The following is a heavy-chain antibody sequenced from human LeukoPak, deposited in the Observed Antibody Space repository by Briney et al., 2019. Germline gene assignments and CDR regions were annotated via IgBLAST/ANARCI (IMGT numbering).Heavy chain of an antibody. Sequence: PSETLSLTCTVSGGSISSYYWSWIRRPPGKGLEWIGYIYYSGSTYYNPSLKSRVTISVDTSKNQFSLKLSSVTAADTAVYYCARVVVVPAAIILDPWGQGTLVTVSS. CDR3: ARVVVVPAAIILDP. CDR1: GGSISSYY. V-gene: IGHV4-59*08. CDR2: IYYSGST. J-gene: IGHJ5*02. D-gene: IGHD2-2*01.